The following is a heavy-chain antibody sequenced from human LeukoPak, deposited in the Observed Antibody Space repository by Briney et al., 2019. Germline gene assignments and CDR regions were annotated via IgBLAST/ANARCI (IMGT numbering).Heavy chain of an antibody. Sequence: ASVKVSCKASGYTFTGYYMHWVRQAPGKGLEWMGWINPNSGGTNYAQKFQGRVTMTRDTSISTAYMELSRLRSDDTAVYYCARDLLRLGELSYYYYGMDVWGQGTTVTVSS. CDR2: INPNSGGT. V-gene: IGHV1-2*02. D-gene: IGHD3-16*02. CDR3: ARDLLRLGELSYYYYGMDV. CDR1: GYTFTGYY. J-gene: IGHJ6*02.